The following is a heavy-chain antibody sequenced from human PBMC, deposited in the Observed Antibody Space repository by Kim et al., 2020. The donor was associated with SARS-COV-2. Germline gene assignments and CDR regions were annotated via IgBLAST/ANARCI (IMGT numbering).Heavy chain of an antibody. D-gene: IGHD3-10*01. Sequence: SETLSLTCTVSGGSISGYYWSWIRQPPGKGLEWIGYIYYSGSTNYNSSLKSRVTISVDTSKNQFSLKLSSVTAADTAVYYCARYPGYYFDYWGQGTLVTVSS. CDR1: GGSISGYY. CDR2: IYYSGST. J-gene: IGHJ4*02. CDR3: ARYPGYYFDY. V-gene: IGHV4-59*01.